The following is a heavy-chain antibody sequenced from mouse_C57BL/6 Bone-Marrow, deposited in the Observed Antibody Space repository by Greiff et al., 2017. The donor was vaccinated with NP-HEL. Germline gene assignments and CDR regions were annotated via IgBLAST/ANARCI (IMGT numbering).Heavy chain of an antibody. CDR1: GYTFTSYW. CDR2: IDPSDSYT. CDR3: AREITTAYWYFDV. Sequence: VQLQQPGAELVKPGASVKLSCKASGYTFTSYWMQWVKQRPGQGLEWIGEIDPSDSYTNYNQKFKGKATLTVDTSSSTAYMQLSSLTSEDSAVYYCAREITTAYWYFDVWGTGTTVTVSS. J-gene: IGHJ1*03. D-gene: IGHD1-2*01. V-gene: IGHV1-50*01.